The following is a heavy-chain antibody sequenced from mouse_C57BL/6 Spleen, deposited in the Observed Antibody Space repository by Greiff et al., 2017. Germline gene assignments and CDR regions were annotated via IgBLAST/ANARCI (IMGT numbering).Heavy chain of an antibody. D-gene: IGHD1-1*01. CDR3: ARERYGSNYAMDY. J-gene: IGHJ4*01. CDR1: GFTFSDYY. Sequence: EVKLVESEGGLVQPGSSMKLSCTASGFTFSDYYMAWVRQVPEKGLEWVANINYDGSSTYYLDSLKSRFIISRDNAKNILYLQMSSLKSEDTATYYCARERYGSNYAMDYWGQGTSVTVSS. CDR2: INYDGSST. V-gene: IGHV5-16*01.